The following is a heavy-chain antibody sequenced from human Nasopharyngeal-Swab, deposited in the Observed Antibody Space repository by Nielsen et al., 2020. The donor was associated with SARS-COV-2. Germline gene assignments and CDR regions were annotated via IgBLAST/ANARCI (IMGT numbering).Heavy chain of an antibody. CDR2: ISSSSSYI. CDR1: GFTFSMYS. V-gene: IGHV3-21*01. J-gene: IGHJ6*02. CDR3: ARDHLMTVTIPYYYYGMDV. D-gene: IGHD4-11*01. Sequence: GESLKIPCAASGFTFSMYSMNWVRQAPGKGLEWVSSISSSSSYIYYADSVKGRFTISRDNAKNSLYLQMNSLRAEDTAVYYCARDHLMTVTIPYYYYGMDVWGQGTTVTVSS.